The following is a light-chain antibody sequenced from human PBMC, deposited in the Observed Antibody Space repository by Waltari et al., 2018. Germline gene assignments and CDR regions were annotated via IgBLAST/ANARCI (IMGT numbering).Light chain of an antibody. V-gene: IGLV1-47*01. CDR2: RDN. CDR1: ISNIGSTY. Sequence: QPVLIQPPSASGTPGQRVTISCSGSISNIGSTYVPWYQQVPGTAPKLLMYRDNWRPSGVPDRFSGSKSGTSASLAISGVRSEDEADYHCAAWDDVLSGVVFGGGTKLIVL. CDR3: AAWDDVLSGVV. J-gene: IGLJ2*01.